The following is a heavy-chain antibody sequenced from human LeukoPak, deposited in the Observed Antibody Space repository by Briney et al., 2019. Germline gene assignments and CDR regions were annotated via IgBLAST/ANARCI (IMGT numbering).Heavy chain of an antibody. V-gene: IGHV3-23*01. CDR2: ISGSGGRT. CDR1: GFTFSSYG. Sequence: GGSLRLSCAASGFTFSSYGMHWVRQAPGKGLEWVSAISGSGGRTYYADSVKGRFTISRDTSNNTLYLQMSSLRAGDTAVYYCARHTGSTWLTGYWGQGTLVTVSS. D-gene: IGHD3-22*01. J-gene: IGHJ4*02. CDR3: ARHTGSTWLTGY.